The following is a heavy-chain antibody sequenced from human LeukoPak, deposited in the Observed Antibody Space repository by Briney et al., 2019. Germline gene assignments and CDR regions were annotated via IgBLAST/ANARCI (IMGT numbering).Heavy chain of an antibody. CDR1: GFTFSSYA. V-gene: IGHV3-30-3*01. CDR3: ARADDWLLSPLDY. Sequence: GGSLRLSCAVSGFTFSSYAMHWLRQAPGKGLEWVAVISYDGSNKYYADSVKGRFTISRDNSKNTLYLQMNSLRAEDTAVYYCARADDWLLSPLDYWGQGTLVTVSS. J-gene: IGHJ4*02. CDR2: ISYDGSNK. D-gene: IGHD3-9*01.